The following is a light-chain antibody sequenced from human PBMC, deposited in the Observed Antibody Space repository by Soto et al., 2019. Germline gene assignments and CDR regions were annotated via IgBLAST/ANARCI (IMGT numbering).Light chain of an antibody. V-gene: IGKV2-24*01. J-gene: IGKJ2*01. Sequence: DIVMTQTPLSSPVTLGQPASISCRSSQSLVHNNGNTYLSWLQQRPGQPPRLLIYKISSRFSGVTDRFSGSGAGTDFTLKISRVEAEDVGVYYCLQATQFPYTFGQGTKLEIK. CDR3: LQATQFPYT. CDR1: QSLVHNNGNTY. CDR2: KIS.